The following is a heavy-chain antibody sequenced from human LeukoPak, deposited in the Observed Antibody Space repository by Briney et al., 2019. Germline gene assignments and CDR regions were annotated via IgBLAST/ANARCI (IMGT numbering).Heavy chain of an antibody. J-gene: IGHJ4*02. CDR1: GFTFSNYN. CDR3: AKDEDYMITFGGVIDY. CDR2: ISYDGSNK. D-gene: IGHD3-16*01. V-gene: IGHV3-30*18. Sequence: GGSLRLSCAASGFTFSNYNLNWVRQAPGKGLEWVAVISYDGSNKYYADSVKGRFTISRDNSKNTLYLQMNSLKAEDTAVYYCAKDEDYMITFGGVIDYWGQGTLVTVSS.